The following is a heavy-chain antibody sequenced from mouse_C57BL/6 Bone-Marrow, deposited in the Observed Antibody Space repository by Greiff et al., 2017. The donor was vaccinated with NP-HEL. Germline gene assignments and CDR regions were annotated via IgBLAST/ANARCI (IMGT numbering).Heavy chain of an antibody. CDR3: ARPIVTVGPLGY. CDR1: GYTFTSYG. J-gene: IGHJ2*01. D-gene: IGHD1-1*01. CDR2: IYPRSGNT. V-gene: IGHV1-81*01. Sequence: VKLQESGAELARPGASVKLSCKASGYTFTSYGISWVKQRTGQGLEWIGEIYPRSGNTYYNEKFKGQATLTADKSSSTAYMELRSLTSEDSAVYFCARPIVTVGPLGYWGQGTTLTVSS.